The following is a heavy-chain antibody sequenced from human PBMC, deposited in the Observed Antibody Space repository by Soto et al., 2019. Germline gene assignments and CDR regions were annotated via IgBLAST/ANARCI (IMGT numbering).Heavy chain of an antibody. Sequence: TWETLSLTCTVSGGSISSGDYYWSWIRQPPGKGLEWIGYIYYSGSTYYNPSLKSRVTISVDTSKNQFYLKLSSVTAASTAVYYFAVFVASRDLVDVWGQGTTVTVSS. V-gene: IGHV4-30-4*01. CDR1: GGSISSGDYY. J-gene: IGHJ6*02. CDR2: IYYSGST. CDR3: AVFVASRDLVDV. D-gene: IGHD5-12*01.